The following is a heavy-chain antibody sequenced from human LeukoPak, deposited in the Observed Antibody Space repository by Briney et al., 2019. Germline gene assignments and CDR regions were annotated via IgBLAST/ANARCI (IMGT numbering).Heavy chain of an antibody. V-gene: IGHV1-18*01. J-gene: IGHJ3*02. CDR3: ARDSVFGVVIETYDAFDI. CDR1: GYTFTSYG. D-gene: IGHD3-3*01. CDR2: ISAYNGNT. Sequence: VASVKVSFKASGYTFTSYGISWVRQAPGQGLEWMGWISAYNGNTNYAQKLQGRVTMTTDTSTSTAYMELRSLRSDDTAVYYCARDSVFGVVIETYDAFDIWGQGTMVTVSS.